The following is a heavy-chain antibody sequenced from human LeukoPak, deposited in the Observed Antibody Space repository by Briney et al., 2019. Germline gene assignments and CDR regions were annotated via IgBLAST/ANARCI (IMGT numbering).Heavy chain of an antibody. CDR2: IRFGGSVS. V-gene: IGHV3-30*02. CDR3: ARGHTSNHWYPGL. J-gene: IGHJ2*01. CDR1: GFTFSSYG. D-gene: IGHD3-16*01. Sequence: GGSLRLSSATSGFTFSSYGMHWVRQAPGKGLHWVAFIRFGGSVSYYADSVKGRFIISRDDSKSTLYLQMNSLKHEDTSLYFCARGHTSNHWYPGLWGRGTLVTVSS.